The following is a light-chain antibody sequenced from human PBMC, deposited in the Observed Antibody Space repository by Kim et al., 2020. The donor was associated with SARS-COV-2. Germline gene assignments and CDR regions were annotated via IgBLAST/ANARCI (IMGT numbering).Light chain of an antibody. Sequence: AYVGDRVTTTCRARQDIVNSLAWYQQKPGKVPKVLIYAASTLQSGVPSRFSGSGSGTEFTLTIGSLQTEDAATYYCQKYNSAPWTFGPGTKVDIK. CDR3: QKYNSAPWT. CDR1: QDIVNS. CDR2: AAS. J-gene: IGKJ1*01. V-gene: IGKV1-27*01.